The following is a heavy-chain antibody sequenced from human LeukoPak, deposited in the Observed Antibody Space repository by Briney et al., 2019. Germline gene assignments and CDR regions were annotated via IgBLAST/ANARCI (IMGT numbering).Heavy chain of an antibody. CDR2: ISYDGNNK. V-gene: IGHV3-30-3*01. CDR3: ARSGRYFRGYFDY. CDR1: GFTFSNYA. D-gene: IGHD3-9*01. Sequence: PGGSLRLSCAASGFTFSNYAMHRVRQAPGKGLEWVAVISYDGNNKYYADSVKGRFTISRDNSKNTLYLQMNSLRAEDTAVYYCARSGRYFRGYFDYWGQGTLVTVSS. J-gene: IGHJ4*02.